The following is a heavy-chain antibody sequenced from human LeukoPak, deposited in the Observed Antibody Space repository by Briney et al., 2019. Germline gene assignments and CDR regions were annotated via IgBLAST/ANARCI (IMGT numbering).Heavy chain of an antibody. CDR1: GFTFSSHW. D-gene: IGHD5-12*01. CDR2: INNDGSRT. CDR3: LREFAVKVAAYNWFDP. Sequence: PGGSLRLSCAASGFTFSSHWMHWVRQTPGKGLVWVSRINNDGSRTDYADSVKGRFTISRDNAKNTLYLEMNSLRAEDTAVYYCLREFAVKVAAYNWFDPWGQGTL. J-gene: IGHJ5*02. V-gene: IGHV3-74*01.